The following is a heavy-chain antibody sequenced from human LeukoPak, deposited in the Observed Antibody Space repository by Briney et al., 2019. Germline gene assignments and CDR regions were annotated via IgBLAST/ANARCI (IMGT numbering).Heavy chain of an antibody. CDR2: INWNGGST. J-gene: IGHJ4*02. Sequence: GGSLRLSCAASGFTFSNAWMSWVRQAPGKGLEWVSGINWNGGSTGYADSVKGRFTISRDNAKNSLYLQMNSLRAEDTALYYCASGGIYYGAAFDFWGQGTLVTVSS. D-gene: IGHD1-26*01. CDR1: GFTFSNAW. CDR3: ASGGIYYGAAFDF. V-gene: IGHV3-20*04.